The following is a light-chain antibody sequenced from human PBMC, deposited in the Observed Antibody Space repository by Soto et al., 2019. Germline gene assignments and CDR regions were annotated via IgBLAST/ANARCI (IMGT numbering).Light chain of an antibody. Sequence: EIMLTQSPGTLSLSPGERATLSCRASQSVSSGYLAWYQQKPGQAPRLLIYGASSRATGIPDRFSGSGSGTDFTLTISSLEPEDSAFYDCQQRSNGPPGGTFGQGTKVDIK. CDR1: QSVSSGY. J-gene: IGKJ1*01. CDR2: GAS. V-gene: IGKV3D-20*02. CDR3: QQRSNGPPGGT.